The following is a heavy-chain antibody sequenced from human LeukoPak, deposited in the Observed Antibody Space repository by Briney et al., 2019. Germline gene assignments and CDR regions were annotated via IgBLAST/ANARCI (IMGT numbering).Heavy chain of an antibody. CDR2: INPNSGGT. CDR1: GYTFTGYY. J-gene: IGHJ4*02. V-gene: IGHV1-2*02. CDR3: ARAQMGYIAVAY. D-gene: IGHD6-19*01. Sequence: GASVKVSCKASGYTFTGYYMHWVRQAPGQGLEWMGWINPNSGGTNYAQKFQGRVTMTRDTSISTAYMELSRLRADDTAVYYCARAQMGYIAVAYWGQGTLVTVSS.